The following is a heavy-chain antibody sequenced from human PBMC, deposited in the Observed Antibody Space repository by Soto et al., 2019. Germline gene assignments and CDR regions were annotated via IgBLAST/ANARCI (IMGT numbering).Heavy chain of an antibody. V-gene: IGHV1-2*02. CDR1: GYNFSAHY. D-gene: IGHD5-12*01. CDR3: AKGGGYGHGN. CDR2: IRPRRGDH. Sequence: QLVQSGAEVTKPGASVKVSCKTSGYNFSAHYIHWVRQPPGQGLEWMGWIRPRRGDHHSADQLQDRLTLITDTATTSAFMHLSGLRVNDSAVNSSAKGGGYGHGNWGQGTPIIVSS. J-gene: IGHJ4*02.